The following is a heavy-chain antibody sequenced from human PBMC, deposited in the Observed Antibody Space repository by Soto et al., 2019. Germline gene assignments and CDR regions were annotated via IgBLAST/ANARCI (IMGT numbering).Heavy chain of an antibody. CDR1: GFTFSSYA. J-gene: IGHJ6*03. CDR2: ISGSGDST. V-gene: IGHV3-23*01. Sequence: EVQLLDSGGGLVQPGGSLRLSCAASGFTFSSYALSWVRQAPGKGLEWVSGISGSGDSTNYADSVKGRFTISRDNSENTVYLQMNSLRAEDTAVYYCAKRFCTSTTCLSLDFYYYIGVWGEGTTVTVYS. D-gene: IGHD2-2*01. CDR3: AKRFCTSTTCLSLDFYYYIGV.